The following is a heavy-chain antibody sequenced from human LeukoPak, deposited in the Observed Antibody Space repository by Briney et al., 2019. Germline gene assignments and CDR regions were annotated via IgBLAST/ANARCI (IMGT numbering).Heavy chain of an antibody. V-gene: IGHV1-8*01. CDR2: MNPNSGNT. D-gene: IGHD1-26*01. CDR1: GYTFTSYD. Sequence: ASVKVSCKASGYTFTSYDINWVRQATGQGLEWMGWMNPNSGNTGYAQKFQGRVTMTRNTSISTAYMELSSLRSEDTAVYYCAADGVGATNYYGMDVWGQGTTVTVSS. J-gene: IGHJ6*02. CDR3: AADGVGATNYYGMDV.